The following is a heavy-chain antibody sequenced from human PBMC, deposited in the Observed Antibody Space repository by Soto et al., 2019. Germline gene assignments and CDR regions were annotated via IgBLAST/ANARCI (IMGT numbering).Heavy chain of an antibody. CDR2: VYYRGRS. Sequence: SETLSLTCTVSGGSVTNSSYYWGWIRQSPGKGLEWIGSVYYRGRSYSKSSVKSRVTISVDTSKNQFSLKLSSVTAADTAVYYCARGLSEYYDFWSGPENPYYYYGMDVWGQGTTVTVSS. D-gene: IGHD3-3*01. V-gene: IGHV4-39*07. CDR1: GGSVTNSSYY. CDR3: ARGLSEYYDFWSGPENPYYYYGMDV. J-gene: IGHJ6*02.